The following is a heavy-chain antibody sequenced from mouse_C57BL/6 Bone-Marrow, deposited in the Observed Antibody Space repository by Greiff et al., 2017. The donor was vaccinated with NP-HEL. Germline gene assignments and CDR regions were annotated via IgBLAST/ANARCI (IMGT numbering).Heavy chain of an antibody. V-gene: IGHV1-81*01. CDR1: GYTFTSYG. CDR3: ARGGLRRDWYFDV. D-gene: IGHD2-4*01. J-gene: IGHJ1*03. CDR2: IYPRSGNT. Sequence: VKLQQSGAELARPGASVKLSCKASGYTFTSYGISWVKQRTGQGLEWIGEIYPRSGNTYYNEKFKGKATLTADKSSSTAYMELRSLTSEDSAVYFCARGGLRRDWYFDVWGTGTTVTVSS.